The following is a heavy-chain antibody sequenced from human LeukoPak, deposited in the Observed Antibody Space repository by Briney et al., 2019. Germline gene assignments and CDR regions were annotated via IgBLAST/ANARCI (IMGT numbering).Heavy chain of an antibody. V-gene: IGHV3-23*01. J-gene: IGHJ6*02. D-gene: IGHD7-27*01. CDR1: GFTFTSHA. CDR2: ISGTTGRT. CDR3: ARVACGTGCYYRLDV. Sequence: GGSMRLSCATSGFTFTSHAMTWVSPAPGKGLEWVSGISGTTGRTFYGDSVKGRFTVSRDNSRDTLYLQMNSLRAEDAAAYFCARVACGTGCYYRLDVWGQGTTVTVS.